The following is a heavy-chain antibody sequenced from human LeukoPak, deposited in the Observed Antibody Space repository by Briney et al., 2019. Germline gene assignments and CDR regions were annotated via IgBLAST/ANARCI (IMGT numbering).Heavy chain of an antibody. CDR1: GFTFSSYA. J-gene: IGHJ4*02. Sequence: QPGGSLRLSCAASGFTFSSYAMSWVRQAPGKGLEWVSVISGSGGSGNGGRTYYADSVKGRFTISRDNSKNTLYLQMNSLRAEDTAVYYCAKDLRWLVFDYWGQGTLVTVSS. CDR2: ISGSGGSGNGGRT. V-gene: IGHV3-23*01. D-gene: IGHD6-19*01. CDR3: AKDLRWLVFDY.